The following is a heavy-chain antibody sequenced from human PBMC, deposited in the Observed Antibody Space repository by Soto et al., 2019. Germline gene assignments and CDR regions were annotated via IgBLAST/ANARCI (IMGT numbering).Heavy chain of an antibody. V-gene: IGHV3-30-3*01. CDR3: ARAESWWDIFRTFDQ. CDR2: ISHDGSNK. D-gene: IGHD5-12*01. J-gene: IGHJ4*02. Sequence: QVQLVESGGGVVQPGRSLRLSCAASGFFFSSYGLFWVRQAPGKGLESVTFISHDGSNKKYADSVKGRFTISRDNSKNTLYLQMNNLRPEDSAMYYCARAESWWDIFRTFDQWGQGTLVTVSS. CDR1: GFFFSSYG.